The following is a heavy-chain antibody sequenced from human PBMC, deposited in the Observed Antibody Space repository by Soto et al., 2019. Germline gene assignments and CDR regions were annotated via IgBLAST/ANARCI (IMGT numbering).Heavy chain of an antibody. Sequence: SETLSLTCVVSSFSISSGYYWGWIRQSPGKGLEWIASIYRSGTTSYNPSLKSRVTISVDPSKNQFSLMLTAVTAADTAVYYCARTHSGSYYSVFNYWGRGSLVTVSS. CDR2: IYRSGTT. J-gene: IGHJ4*02. V-gene: IGHV4-38-2*01. CDR1: SFSISSGYY. D-gene: IGHD1-26*01. CDR3: ARTHSGSYYSVFNY.